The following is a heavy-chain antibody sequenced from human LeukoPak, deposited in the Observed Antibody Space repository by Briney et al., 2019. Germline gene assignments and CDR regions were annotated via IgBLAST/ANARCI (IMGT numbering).Heavy chain of an antibody. CDR3: ARIGGQTSVDY. J-gene: IGHJ4*02. CDR2: IYPGDSDT. Sequence: GESLQISCKGSGYSFTNYWIGWVRQMPGKGLEWMGIIYPGDSDTRYSLSFQGQVTISADKSIRTAYVQWSSLKASDTAMYYSARIGGQTSVDYWGQGTLVTVSS. CDR1: GYSFTNYW. V-gene: IGHV5-51*01.